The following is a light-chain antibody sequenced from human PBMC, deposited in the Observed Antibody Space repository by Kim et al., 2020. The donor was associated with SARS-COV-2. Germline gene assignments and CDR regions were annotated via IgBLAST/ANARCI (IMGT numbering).Light chain of an antibody. V-gene: IGKV4-1*01. CDR3: QQYYSIPFT. CDR2: WAS. CDR1: QSVLYSSSNKNY. Sequence: GTINYKSSQSVLYSSSNKNYLAWYQQKAGQLPKLLIYWASTRESGVPDRFSGSGSGTDFTLTISSLQAEDVAVYYCQQYYSIPFTFGPGTKVDIK. J-gene: IGKJ3*01.